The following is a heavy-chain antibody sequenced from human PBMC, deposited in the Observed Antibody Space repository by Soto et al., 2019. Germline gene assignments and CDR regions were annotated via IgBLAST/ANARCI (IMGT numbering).Heavy chain of an antibody. V-gene: IGHV4-61*03. CDR3: ARGLVRGVHYYYYGLDV. J-gene: IGHJ6*02. D-gene: IGHD3-10*01. Sequence: PSETLSLTCTVSGGSVSTSTYYWSWIRQPPGKGLEWIGYIYYSGSTNYNPSLKSRLTISVDTSKNHFSLKLTSVTAADTAVYYCARGLVRGVHYYYYGLDVWGQGTTVTVSS. CDR1: GGSVSTSTYY. CDR2: IYYSGST.